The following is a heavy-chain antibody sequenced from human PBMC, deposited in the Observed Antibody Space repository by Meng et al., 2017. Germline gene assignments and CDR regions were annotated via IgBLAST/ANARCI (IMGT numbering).Heavy chain of an antibody. J-gene: IGHJ4*02. V-gene: IGHV3-74*01. Sequence: GGSLRLSCAASGFTFSSYWMHWVRQAPGKGLVWVSRINSDGSSTSYADSVKGRFTISRDNAKNTLYLQMNSLRAEDTAVYYCAKDIRSSGYYYFDYWGQGTLVTVSS. CDR3: AKDIRSSGYYYFDY. D-gene: IGHD3-22*01. CDR2: INSDGSST. CDR1: GFTFSSYW.